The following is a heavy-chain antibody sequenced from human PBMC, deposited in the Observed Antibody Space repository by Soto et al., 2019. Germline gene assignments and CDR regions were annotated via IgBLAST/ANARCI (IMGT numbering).Heavy chain of an antibody. Sequence: GASVNVSCKASGCTFTSYAMHWVRQAPGQRLEWMGWINAGNGNTKYSQKFQGRVTITRDTSASTAYMELSSLRSEDTAVYYCARLGDYGTCYYSGMDVWGQGTTLTV. CDR2: INAGNGNT. J-gene: IGHJ6*02. D-gene: IGHD4-17*01. CDR1: GCTFTSYA. CDR3: ARLGDYGTCYYSGMDV. V-gene: IGHV1-3*01.